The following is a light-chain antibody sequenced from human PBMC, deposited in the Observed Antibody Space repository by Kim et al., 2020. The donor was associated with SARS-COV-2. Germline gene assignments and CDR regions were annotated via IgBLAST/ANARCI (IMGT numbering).Light chain of an antibody. Sequence: EIVLTQSPATLSLSPGERATLSCRASQSVSSYLAWYQLKPGQAPRLLIYDASNRATGIPARFSGSGSGTDFTLTISSLEPEDFAVYYCQQRSNWSFTFGGGTKVEI. J-gene: IGKJ4*01. CDR2: DAS. V-gene: IGKV3-11*01. CDR1: QSVSSY. CDR3: QQRSNWSFT.